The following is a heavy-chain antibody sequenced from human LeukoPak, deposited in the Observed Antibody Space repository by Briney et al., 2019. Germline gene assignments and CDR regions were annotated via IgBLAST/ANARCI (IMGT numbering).Heavy chain of an antibody. CDR3: ARGRRPLVAGRNFDY. D-gene: IGHD6-19*01. J-gene: IGHJ4*02. CDR1: GGSSSSYY. CDR2: INHSGST. V-gene: IGHV4-34*01. Sequence: PSETLSLXCTVSGGSSSSYYWSWIRRPPGKGLESIGEINHSGSTNYNPSLKSRVTISVDTSKNQFSLKLSSVTAADTAVYYCARGRRPLVAGRNFDYWGQGTLVTVSS.